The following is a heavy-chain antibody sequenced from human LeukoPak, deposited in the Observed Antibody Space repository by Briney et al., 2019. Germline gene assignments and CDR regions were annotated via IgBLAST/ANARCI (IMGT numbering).Heavy chain of an antibody. CDR1: GYTFTGYY. D-gene: IGHD1-26*01. J-gene: IGHJ5*02. Sequence: ASVKVSCKASGYTFTGYYMHWVRQAPGQGLEWMGWINLNSGGTNYAQKFQGRVTMTRDTSISTAYMELSRLRSDDTAVYYCARTLVGATYWFDPWGQGTLVTVSS. CDR2: INLNSGGT. V-gene: IGHV1-2*02. CDR3: ARTLVGATYWFDP.